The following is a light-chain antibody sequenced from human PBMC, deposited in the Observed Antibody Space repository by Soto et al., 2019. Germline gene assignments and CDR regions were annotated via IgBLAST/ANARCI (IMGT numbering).Light chain of an antibody. J-gene: IGLJ3*02. V-gene: IGLV2-8*01. CDR3: SSYAGSNNWV. Sequence: QSVLTQPPSASGSPGQSVTFSCTGTSSDVGGYNYVSWYQQHPGRAPKLIIYEVTKRPSGVPDRFSGSKSGNTASLTVSGLQAEEEADYYCSSYAGSNNWVFGGGTKLTVL. CDR2: EVT. CDR1: SSDVGGYNY.